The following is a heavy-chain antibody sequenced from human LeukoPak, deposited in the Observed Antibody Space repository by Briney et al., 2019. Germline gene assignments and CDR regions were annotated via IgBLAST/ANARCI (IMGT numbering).Heavy chain of an antibody. Sequence: SETLSLTCTVSGGSISSGGYYWSWIRQHPGKGLEWIGYIYYSGSTYYNPSLKSRVTISVDTSKNQFSLKLRSVTAADTAVYYCARLETGYDSGGYDGWFDPWGQGTLVTVSS. CDR1: GGSISSGGYY. V-gene: IGHV4-31*03. CDR2: IYYSGST. D-gene: IGHD3-22*01. J-gene: IGHJ5*02. CDR3: ARLETGYDSGGYDGWFDP.